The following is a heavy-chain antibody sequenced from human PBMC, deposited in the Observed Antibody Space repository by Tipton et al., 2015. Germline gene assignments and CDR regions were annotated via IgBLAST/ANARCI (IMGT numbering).Heavy chain of an antibody. D-gene: IGHD3-3*01. V-gene: IGHV1-46*01. CDR3: ARDTSIRFSCCPGQ. Sequence: VQSGAEVKKPGASVKVSCKAFGFTFSSYYIHWVRQAPGQGLEWMGIINPSGTSTSYAQKFQGRVTMTRDTSTSTVYMELSSLTSEDSAIYYCARDTSIRFSCCPGQWGQGTLVTVSS. J-gene: IGHJ4*02. CDR2: INPSGTST. CDR1: GFTFSSYY.